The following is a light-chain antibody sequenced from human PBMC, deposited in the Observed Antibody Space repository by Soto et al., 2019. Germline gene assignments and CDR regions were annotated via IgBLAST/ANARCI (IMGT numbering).Light chain of an antibody. CDR2: LGS. V-gene: IGKV2-28*01. CDR3: QQYVTSSPRT. J-gene: IGKJ1*01. Sequence: EIVMTQSQLSLPVTPGEPSSSSCMSSQNLLHSNGHYYLDWYLQKPGQSPQLLIYLGSNRASGVPDRFSGSGSGTDFTLTITRLEPEDFAVYYCQQYVTSSPRTFGQGTEVDI. CDR1: QNLLHSNGHYY.